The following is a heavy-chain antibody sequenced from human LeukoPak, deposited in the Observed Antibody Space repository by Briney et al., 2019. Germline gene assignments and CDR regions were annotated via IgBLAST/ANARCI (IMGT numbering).Heavy chain of an antibody. CDR2: IIPIFGTA. CDR3: ARVPLGYCSGGSCYSYYYYYMDV. J-gene: IGHJ6*03. D-gene: IGHD2-15*01. CDR1: GGTFSSYA. Sequence: SVKASCKASGGTFSSYAISWVRQAPGQGLEWMGGIIPIFGTANYAQKFQGRVTITTDESTSTAYMELSSLRSEDTAVYYCARVPLGYCSGGSCYSYYYYYMDVWGKGTTVTVSS. V-gene: IGHV1-69*05.